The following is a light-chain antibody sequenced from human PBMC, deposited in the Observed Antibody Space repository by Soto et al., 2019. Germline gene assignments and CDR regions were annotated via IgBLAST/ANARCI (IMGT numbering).Light chain of an antibody. Sequence: EIVLTQSPGTLSLSPGERATLSCRASQSVSSSYLAWYQQKPGXAPRLLSYGASTRATGIPVRFSGSGSGTEFTLTISSLQSEDFAVYYCQQYNNWPPLTFGGGTKV. CDR3: QQYNNWPPLT. CDR2: GAS. V-gene: IGKV3-15*01. CDR1: QSVSSSY. J-gene: IGKJ4*01.